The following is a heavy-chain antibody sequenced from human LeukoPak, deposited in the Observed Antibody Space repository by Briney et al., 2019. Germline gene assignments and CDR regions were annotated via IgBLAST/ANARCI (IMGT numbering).Heavy chain of an antibody. CDR3: ANARLRSCSGGSCLPDY. Sequence: GGSLRLSCAASGFTFSSYVMSWVRQAPGKGLEWVSAISGSGGSTYYADSVKGRFTISRDNSKNTLYLQMNSLRAEDTAVYYCANARLRSCSGGSCLPDYWGQGTLVTVSS. J-gene: IGHJ4*02. V-gene: IGHV3-23*01. D-gene: IGHD2-15*01. CDR1: GFTFSSYV. CDR2: ISGSGGST.